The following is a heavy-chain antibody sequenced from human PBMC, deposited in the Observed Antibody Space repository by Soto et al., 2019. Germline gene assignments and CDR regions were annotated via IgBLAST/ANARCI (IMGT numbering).Heavy chain of an antibody. J-gene: IGHJ4*01. CDR3: TTSVYTKVSG. Sequence: EVQLVESGGGLVKPGGSLRLSCAASGFSFTNAWMNWVRQAPGKGLEWVGRIKSKTDGETTDYAAPVKGRFTISRDDAKNTLYLQMDSVITEDTAVYYCTTSVYTKVSGWGHGTLVTVSS. V-gene: IGHV3-15*07. CDR2: IKSKTDGETT. D-gene: IGHD2-2*02. CDR1: GFSFTNAW.